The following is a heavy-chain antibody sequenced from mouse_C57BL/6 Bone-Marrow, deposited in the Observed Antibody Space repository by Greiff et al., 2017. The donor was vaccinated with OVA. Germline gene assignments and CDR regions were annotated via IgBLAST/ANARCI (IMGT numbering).Heavy chain of an antibody. V-gene: IGHV5-15*01. CDR1: GFTFSDYG. J-gene: IGHJ2*01. Sequence: EVKLMESGGGLVQPGGSLKLSCAASGFTFSDYGMAWVRQAPRKGPEWVAFISNLAYSIYYADTVTGRFTISRENAKNTLYLEMSSLRSEDTAMYYCARQVDGNYDYFDYWGQGTTLTVSS. CDR2: ISNLAYSI. D-gene: IGHD2-1*01. CDR3: ARQVDGNYDYFDY.